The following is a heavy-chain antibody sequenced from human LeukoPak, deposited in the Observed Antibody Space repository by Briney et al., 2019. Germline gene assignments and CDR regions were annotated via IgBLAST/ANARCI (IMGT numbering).Heavy chain of an antibody. CDR2: ISWYRDST. Sequence: GGSLRLSCAASGFTFEDYAMHWVRQAPGKGLEWVSLISWYRDSTYFADSVKGRFTISRDNSKNSLYVQMNSLRTEDTALYFCAKGAGLVVPAAVKDNLDTAMEPLDYWGQGTLVTVSS. J-gene: IGHJ4*02. CDR1: GFTFEDYA. D-gene: IGHD2-2*01. V-gene: IGHV3-43D*03. CDR3: AKGAGLVVPAAVKDNLDTAMEPLDY.